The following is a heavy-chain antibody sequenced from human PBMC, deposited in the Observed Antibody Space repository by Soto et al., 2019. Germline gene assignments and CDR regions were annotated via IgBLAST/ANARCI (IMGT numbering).Heavy chain of an antibody. D-gene: IGHD2-2*01. J-gene: IGHJ3*02. V-gene: IGHV5-51*01. Sequence: GESLKISCKGSGESLTSCWIGGVRQMPGKGLEWMGIIYPGDSDTRYSPSFQGQVTISADKSISTAYLQWSSLKASDPAIYYCARLFPPPYHPRAFDIWGQGTMVTVSS. CDR1: GESLTSCW. CDR3: ARLFPPPYHPRAFDI. CDR2: IYPGDSDT.